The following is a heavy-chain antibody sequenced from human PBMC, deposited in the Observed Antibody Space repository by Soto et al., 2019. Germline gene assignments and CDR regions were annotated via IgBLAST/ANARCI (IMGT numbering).Heavy chain of an antibody. CDR2: INHSGST. D-gene: IGHD1-26*01. Sequence: SETLSLTCAVYGGSFSGYYWSWIRQPPGKGLEWIGEINHSGSTNYNPSLKSRVTISVDTSKNQFSLKLSSVTAADTAVYYCASIVGATNYYYYYGMDVWGQGTTVTVSS. V-gene: IGHV4-34*01. CDR3: ASIVGATNYYYYYGMDV. CDR1: GGSFSGYY. J-gene: IGHJ6*02.